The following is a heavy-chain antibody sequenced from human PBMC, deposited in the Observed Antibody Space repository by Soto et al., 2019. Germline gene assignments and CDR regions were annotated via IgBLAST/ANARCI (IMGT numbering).Heavy chain of an antibody. CDR3: ARRGYCSGGSCHSAAFDI. CDR1: GYSFTSYW. V-gene: IGHV5-51*01. CDR2: IYPGDSDA. D-gene: IGHD2-15*01. Sequence: GESLKISCRGSGYSFTSYWIGWVRQMPGKGLEWMGIIYPGDSDARYSPSFQGQVTISADKSITTAYLRWSSLKASDTAMYYCARRGYCSGGSCHSAAFDIWGQGTMVTVSS. J-gene: IGHJ3*02.